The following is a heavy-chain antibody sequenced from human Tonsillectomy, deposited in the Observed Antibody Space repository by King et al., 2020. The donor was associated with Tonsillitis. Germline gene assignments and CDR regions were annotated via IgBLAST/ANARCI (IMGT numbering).Heavy chain of an antibody. D-gene: IGHD6-25*01. Sequence: HVQLVQSGGGVVQPGRSLRLSCVASGFTFCDYGVHWVRQAPGKGLEWVAVISYDGNRKNYLDSVKGRFTISRDNSKSTLYLQMNSLRVGDTAVYSCARERWYSSAWGIHSWGQGPLVSVPS. CDR3: ARERWYSSAWGIHS. CDR1: GFTFCDYG. J-gene: IGHJ4*02. V-gene: IGHV3-30*19. CDR2: ISYDGNRK.